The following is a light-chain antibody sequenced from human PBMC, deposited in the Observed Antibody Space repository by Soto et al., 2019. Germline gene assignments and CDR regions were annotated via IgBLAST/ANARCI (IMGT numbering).Light chain of an antibody. CDR2: DAS. CDR3: QQYADIPLT. CDR1: RDIGTY. Sequence: DIQMTQSPPSLTASVGIRFTITCRASRDIGTYLNWYQQKPGKAPRLLIYDASSLETGVPSRFSGGGSGTHFTFTIAILQPEDIATYYCQQYADIPLTFGGGTKVDI. V-gene: IGKV1-33*01. J-gene: IGKJ4*01.